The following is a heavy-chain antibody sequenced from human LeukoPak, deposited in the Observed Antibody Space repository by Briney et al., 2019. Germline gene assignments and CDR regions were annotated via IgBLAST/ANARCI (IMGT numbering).Heavy chain of an antibody. J-gene: IGHJ4*02. V-gene: IGHV3-48*01. CDR3: ASGGLTMVPSNFLSGI. Sequence: GGSLRLSCAASGFTFSSYSMNWVRQAPRKGLDGVSYISSSSSTIYYADSVKGRFTISRDNAKNSLYLQMNSLRAEDTAVYYCASGGLTMVPSNFLSGIWGQGTLVTVSS. D-gene: IGHD3-10*01. CDR2: ISSSSSTI. CDR1: GFTFSSYS.